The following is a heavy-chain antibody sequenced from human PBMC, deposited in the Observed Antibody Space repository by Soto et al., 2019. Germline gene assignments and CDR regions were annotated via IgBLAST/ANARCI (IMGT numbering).Heavy chain of an antibody. D-gene: IGHD2-21*02. CDR2: IKTKTDGETT. CDR1: GFTFSDAW. CDR3: TRHIVVVTAFNNYFQC. Sequence: PRGALRIACGPSGFTFSDAWMRWVRQAPGKGLEWVGRIKTKTDGETTDYAAPVKGRFTISRDDSKNTLFLEMNSLKIEDSAVYYCTRHIVVVTAFNNYFQCWGQGTLVTVSS. J-gene: IGHJ4*02. V-gene: IGHV3-15*01.